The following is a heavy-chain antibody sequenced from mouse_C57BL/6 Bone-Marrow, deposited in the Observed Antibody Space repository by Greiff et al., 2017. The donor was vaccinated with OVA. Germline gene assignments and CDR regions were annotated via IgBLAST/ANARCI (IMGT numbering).Heavy chain of an antibody. CDR2: INPSTGGT. CDR3: ARSPLYAMDY. J-gene: IGHJ4*01. Sequence: VQLQQSGPELVKPGASVTISCKASGYSFTGYYMNWVKQSPEKSLEWIGEINPSTGGTTYNQKFKAKATLTVDKSSSTAYMQLKSLTSEDSAVYYCARSPLYAMDYWGQGTSVTVSS. CDR1: GYSFTGYY. V-gene: IGHV1-42*01.